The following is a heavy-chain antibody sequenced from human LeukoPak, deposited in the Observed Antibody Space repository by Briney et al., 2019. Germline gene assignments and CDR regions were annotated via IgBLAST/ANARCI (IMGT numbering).Heavy chain of an antibody. J-gene: IGHJ4*02. D-gene: IGHD3-16*01. CDR2: IIPILGIA. Sequence: ASVKVSCKASGGTFSSYTISWVRQAPGQGLEWMGRIIPILGIANYAQKFQGRVTITADKSTSTAYMELSSLRSEDTAVYYCARDLRGDRGDDCWGQGTLVTVSS. CDR3: ARDLRGDRGDDC. V-gene: IGHV1-69*04. CDR1: GGTFSSYT.